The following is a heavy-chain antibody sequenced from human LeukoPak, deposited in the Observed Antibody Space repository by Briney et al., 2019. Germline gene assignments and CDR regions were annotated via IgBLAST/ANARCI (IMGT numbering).Heavy chain of an antibody. CDR1: GYTLTELS. J-gene: IGHJ4*02. Sequence: ASVKVSCKVSGYTLTELSMHWVRRAPGKGLEWMGGFDPEDGETIYAQKFQGRVTMTEDTSTDTAYMELSSLRSEDTAVYYCARSSWCSGGSCYLFDYWGQGTLVTVSS. CDR3: ARSSWCSGGSCYLFDY. CDR2: FDPEDGET. V-gene: IGHV1-24*01. D-gene: IGHD2-15*01.